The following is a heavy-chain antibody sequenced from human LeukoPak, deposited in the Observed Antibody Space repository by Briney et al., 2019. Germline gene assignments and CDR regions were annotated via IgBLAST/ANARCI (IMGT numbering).Heavy chain of an antibody. CDR2: TYYRSKWYN. CDR1: GDSVSRNDAA. D-gene: IGHD3-16*01. CDR3: AGGAFGHALDV. V-gene: IGHV6-1*01. Sequence: SQTLSLTCAISGDSVSRNDAARNWIRQSPSRGLEWLGRTYYRSKWYNEYAVSVKSRISINPDTSKNQFSLQLNSVTPEDTAVYYCAGGAFGHALDVWGQGTMVTVS. J-gene: IGHJ3*01.